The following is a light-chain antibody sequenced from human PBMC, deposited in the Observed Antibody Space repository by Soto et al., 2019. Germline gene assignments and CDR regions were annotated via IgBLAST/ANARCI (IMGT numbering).Light chain of an antibody. CDR3: QQYDNVPLT. CDR2: EAS. CDR1: QDITND. J-gene: IGKJ4*01. V-gene: IGKV1-33*01. Sequence: DIQMTQSPSSLSASVGDRVTITCQASQDITNDLNWYQQKPGKAPKVLIYEASNLETGVPSRFSGSGSGTDFTFTISGLRPEDIATYFCQQYDNVPLTFGGGTKVEIK.